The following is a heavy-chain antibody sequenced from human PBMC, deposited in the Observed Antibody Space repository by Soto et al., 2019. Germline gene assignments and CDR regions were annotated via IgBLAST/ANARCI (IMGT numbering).Heavy chain of an antibody. J-gene: IGHJ3*02. V-gene: IGHV4-61*08. Sequence: PSETLSLTCTVSGGSISSGGYYWSWIRQHQGKGLEWIGYIYYTGSTNYNPSLKSRVTISVDTSKNQFSLKLSSVTAADTAVYYCARDTMVRGSPAFDIWGQGTMVTVSS. D-gene: IGHD3-10*01. CDR2: IYYTGST. CDR1: GGSISSGGYY. CDR3: ARDTMVRGSPAFDI.